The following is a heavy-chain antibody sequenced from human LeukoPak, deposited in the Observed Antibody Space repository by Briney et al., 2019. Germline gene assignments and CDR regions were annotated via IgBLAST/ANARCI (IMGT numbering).Heavy chain of an antibody. Sequence: ASVKVSCKASEDTFTNYDINWVRQATGQGLEWMGWMNPNSGDTEYAQKFLGRVTMTRDTSIRTAYMELSSLRSEGTAVYYCARARQVASYNYYYYMDVWGKGTTVTVSS. V-gene: IGHV1-8*01. J-gene: IGHJ6*03. CDR2: MNPNSGDT. CDR3: ARARQVASYNYYYYMDV. CDR1: EDTFTNYD.